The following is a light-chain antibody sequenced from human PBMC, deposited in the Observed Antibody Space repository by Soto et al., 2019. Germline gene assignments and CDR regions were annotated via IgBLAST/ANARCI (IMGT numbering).Light chain of an antibody. J-gene: IGLJ2*01. CDR2: EVS. Sequence: QSALTQPPSASGSPGQSVTISCTGTSSDVGGYNYVSWYQQHPGKAPKLMMSEVSKRPSGVPDRFSGSKSGNTASLTVSGLQAEDEADYYCSSFAGNNNLVFGGGTKLNVL. V-gene: IGLV2-8*01. CDR1: SSDVGGYNY. CDR3: SSFAGNNNLV.